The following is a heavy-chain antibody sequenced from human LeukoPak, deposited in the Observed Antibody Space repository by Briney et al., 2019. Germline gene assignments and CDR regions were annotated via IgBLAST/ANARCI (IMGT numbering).Heavy chain of an antibody. CDR2: IYYSGST. CDR1: GGSISSGGYY. J-gene: IGHJ6*03. Sequence: SETLSLTCTVSGGSISSGGYYWSCIRQHPGQGLEWMGYIYYSGSTYYNPSLKSRVTISVDTSKNQFSLKLSSVTAADTAVYYCARDSKYYYGHYYMDVWGKGTTVTVSS. D-gene: IGHD3-10*01. CDR3: ARDSKYYYGHYYMDV. V-gene: IGHV4-31*03.